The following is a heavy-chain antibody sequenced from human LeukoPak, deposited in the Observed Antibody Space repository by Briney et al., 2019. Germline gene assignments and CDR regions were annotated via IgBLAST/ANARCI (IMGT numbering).Heavy chain of an antibody. Sequence: PAGSLTLSRAASGFTVSSNYMSWVRQAPGKGLEWVSVIYSGGSTYYADSVKGRFTISRDNSKNTLYLQMNSLRAEDTAVYYCARFSMVRGVLDYWGEGTLASVSS. CDR1: GFTVSSNY. J-gene: IGHJ4*02. D-gene: IGHD3-10*01. CDR2: IYSGGST. CDR3: ARFSMVRGVLDY. V-gene: IGHV3-53*01.